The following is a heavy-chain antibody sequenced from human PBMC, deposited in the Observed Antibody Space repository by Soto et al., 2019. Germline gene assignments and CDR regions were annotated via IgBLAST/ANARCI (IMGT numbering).Heavy chain of an antibody. J-gene: IGHJ6*01. D-gene: IGHD3-3*01. Sequence: SVSNAWMNWVRQAPGKGLEWVGRIKSKTDGGTTDYAAPVKGRFSISRDDSKNTLYLQMNSLKTEDTAVYYCTTSPTYYDFWSGYYTLLYYGMDVW. CDR3: TTSPTYYDFWSGYYTLLYYGMDV. CDR1: SVSNAW. V-gene: IGHV3-15*07. CDR2: IKSKTDGGTT.